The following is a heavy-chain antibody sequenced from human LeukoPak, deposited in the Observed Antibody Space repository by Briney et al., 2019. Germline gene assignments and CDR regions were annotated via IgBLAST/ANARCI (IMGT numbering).Heavy chain of an antibody. CDR2: ISTSSSYI. J-gene: IGHJ4*02. Sequence: GGSLGLSCAASGFTFSRNSMNWVRQAPGKGLERVSSISTSSSYIYYADSVKGRFTISRDNAKNSLYLQMNSLRAEDTAVYYCARGYGGNLNYWGQGTLVTVSS. D-gene: IGHD4-23*01. CDR3: ARGYGGNLNY. V-gene: IGHV3-21*01. CDR1: GFTFSRNS.